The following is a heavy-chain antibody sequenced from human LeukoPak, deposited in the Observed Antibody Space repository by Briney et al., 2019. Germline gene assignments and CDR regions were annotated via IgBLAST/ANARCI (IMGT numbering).Heavy chain of an antibody. CDR1: GFTFDDYA. Sequence: GGSLRLSCAASGFTFDDYAMHWVRQAPGKGLEWVSGISWNSGSIGYADSVKGRFTISRDNAKNSLYLQMNSLRAEDTALYYCAKVGLRFLVIPYYFDYWGQGTLVTVSS. CDR2: ISWNSGSI. CDR3: AKVGLRFLVIPYYFDY. V-gene: IGHV3-9*01. J-gene: IGHJ4*02. D-gene: IGHD3-3*01.